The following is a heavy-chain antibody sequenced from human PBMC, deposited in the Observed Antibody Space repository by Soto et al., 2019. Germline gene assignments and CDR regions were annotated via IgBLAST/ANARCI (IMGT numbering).Heavy chain of an antibody. Sequence: SETLSLTCNVSGGSIYTYYWSWLRQSPGKGLEWIGYISDGGSTNYNPSLESRVTISVDTSKNQFSLKLSSVTAADTAVYYCASGYYYGSGSYYNPDYWGQGTLVTVSS. V-gene: IGHV4-59*12. CDR1: GGSIYTYY. CDR3: ASGYYYGSGSYYNPDY. J-gene: IGHJ4*02. CDR2: ISDGGST. D-gene: IGHD3-10*01.